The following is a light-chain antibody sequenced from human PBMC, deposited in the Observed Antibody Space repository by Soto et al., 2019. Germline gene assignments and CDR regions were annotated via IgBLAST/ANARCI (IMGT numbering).Light chain of an antibody. CDR1: QGISTY. J-gene: IGKJ1*01. Sequence: NLSPASLSLNKRDRVTITCRASQGISTYLNWYQQKPGKAPKLLIYAASSLQSGVPSRFSGSGSETDFTLTISSLQPEDFATYSCQQSYSTTWTFGQGTKVDI. V-gene: IGKV1-39*01. CDR3: QQSYSTTWT. CDR2: AAS.